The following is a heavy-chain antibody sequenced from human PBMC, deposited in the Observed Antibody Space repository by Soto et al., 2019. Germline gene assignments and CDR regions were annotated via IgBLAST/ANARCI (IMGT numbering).Heavy chain of an antibody. J-gene: IGHJ3*02. CDR1: GYTFTGYY. D-gene: IGHD4-17*01. CDR3: ARDSRYGGIADAFDI. V-gene: IGHV1-2*04. CDR2: INPNSGGT. Sequence: GASVKVSCKASGYTFTGYYMHWVRPAPGQGLEWMGWINPNSGGTNYAQKFQGWVTMTRDTSISTAYMELSRLRSDDTAVYYCARDSRYGGIADAFDIWGQGTMVTVSS.